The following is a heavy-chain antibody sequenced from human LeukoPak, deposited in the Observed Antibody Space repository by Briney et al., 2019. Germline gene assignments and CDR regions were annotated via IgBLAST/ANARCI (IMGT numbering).Heavy chain of an antibody. Sequence: PGGTLRLSCAASGFTFSSYSMNWVRQAPGKGLEWVSSISSSRSYIYYADSVKGRFTFSTDNSKNTLYLQMNSLRADDTAVYYCAKEEGYYYDSGGYYVEYFQHWGQGTLVTVSS. CDR1: GFTFSSYS. CDR2: ISSSRSYI. CDR3: AKEEGYYYDSGGYYVEYFQH. D-gene: IGHD3-22*01. V-gene: IGHV3-21*04. J-gene: IGHJ1*01.